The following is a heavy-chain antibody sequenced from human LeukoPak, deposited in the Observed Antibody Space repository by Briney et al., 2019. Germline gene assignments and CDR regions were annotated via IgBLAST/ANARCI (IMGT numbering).Heavy chain of an antibody. V-gene: IGHV3-20*03. J-gene: IGHJ6*03. Sequence: RAAGTLTLTYAASGFSIDDYGLSWVRHVPGKGLEWVSDTNWGGAMTVYADSVKGRFTISRDNVKNFLYVQMNSLRLENTALYFCGRVYCSTTSCYDYYDYYMDVWGKGTTVTVSS. D-gene: IGHD2-2*01. CDR3: GRVYCSTTSCYDYYDYYMDV. CDR1: GFSIDDYG. CDR2: TNWGGAMT.